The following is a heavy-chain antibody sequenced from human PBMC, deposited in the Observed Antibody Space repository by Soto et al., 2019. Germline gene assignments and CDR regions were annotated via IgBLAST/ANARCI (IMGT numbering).Heavy chain of an antibody. Sequence: SETLSLTCAVSGGSISSGGYSWSWIRQPPGKGLEWIGYIYHSGSTYYNPSLKSRVTISVDRSKNQFSLKLSSVTAADTAVYYCAREVSVSAASDNWFDPWGQGTLVTVSS. V-gene: IGHV4-30-2*01. CDR2: IYHSGST. CDR1: GGSISSGGYS. D-gene: IGHD2-2*01. CDR3: AREVSVSAASDNWFDP. J-gene: IGHJ5*02.